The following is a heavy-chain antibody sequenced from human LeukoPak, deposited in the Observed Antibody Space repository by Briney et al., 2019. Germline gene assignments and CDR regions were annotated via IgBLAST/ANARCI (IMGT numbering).Heavy chain of an antibody. J-gene: IGHJ4*02. CDR3: ARYYGDYFDY. Sequence: ASVKVSCKASGYTFTSYAIHWVRQAPGQRLEWMGWINAINGNTKYSQNFQSRVTITRDTSASTAYMELSSLRSEDTAVYYCARYYGDYFDYWGQGTLVTVSS. D-gene: IGHD4-17*01. CDR1: GYTFTSYA. V-gene: IGHV1-3*01. CDR2: INAINGNT.